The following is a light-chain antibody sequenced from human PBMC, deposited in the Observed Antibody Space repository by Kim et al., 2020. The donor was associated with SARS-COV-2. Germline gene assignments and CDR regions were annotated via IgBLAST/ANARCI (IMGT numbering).Light chain of an antibody. Sequence: ENVLTQSPGTLSLSPGERATLSCRADQSVSSNFLAWYQQKAGQAPRLLIYSASSRASGIPDRFSGSGSGTDFTLTITTLEPEDFAVYYCHQYCTSPETFGQGTKVDIK. V-gene: IGKV3-20*01. CDR1: QSVSSNF. CDR3: HQYCTSPET. CDR2: SAS. J-gene: IGKJ1*01.